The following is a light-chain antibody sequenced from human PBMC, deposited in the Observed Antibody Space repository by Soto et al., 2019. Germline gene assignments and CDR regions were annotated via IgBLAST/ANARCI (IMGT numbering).Light chain of an antibody. V-gene: IGLV2-8*01. CDR3: SSYAGSNLWV. J-gene: IGLJ3*02. Sequence: QSALTQPPSASGSPGQSVTISCTGTSGDVGGYNYVSWYQQHPGKAPKLMIYEVSKRPSGVPDRFSGSKSGNTASLTVSGLQAEDEADYYCSSYAGSNLWVFGGGTKLTVL. CDR1: SGDVGGYNY. CDR2: EVS.